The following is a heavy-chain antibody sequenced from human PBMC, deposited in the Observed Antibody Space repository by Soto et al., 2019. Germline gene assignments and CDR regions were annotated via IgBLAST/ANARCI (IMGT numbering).Heavy chain of an antibody. J-gene: IGHJ4*02. CDR3: ARGRHWLDY. CDR2: IYDTGST. D-gene: IGHD6-19*01. CDR1: GCSISKCY. V-gene: IGHV4-59*01. Sequence: ASVPLSVACTVSGCSISKCYSCWIRQPPGKGLEWIGYIYDTGSTNCNPSLQSRVTISVDTSENQFSLRVSSVTSADSAKCYGARGRHWLDYWGQGTLAT.